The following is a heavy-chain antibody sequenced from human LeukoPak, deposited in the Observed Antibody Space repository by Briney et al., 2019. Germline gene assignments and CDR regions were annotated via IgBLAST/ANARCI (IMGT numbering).Heavy chain of an antibody. J-gene: IGHJ4*02. CDR3: ARDLYYATYPRPD. V-gene: IGHV4-4*07. CDR2: IYTSGST. Sequence: KPSETLSLTCTVSGDSISNYYWSWIRQPAGKGLEWIGRIYTSGSTNYNPSLKSRVTMSVDTSKNQFSLKLSSVTAADTAVYYCARDLYYATYPRPDWGQGTLVTVSS. CDR1: GDSISNYY. D-gene: IGHD3-3*01.